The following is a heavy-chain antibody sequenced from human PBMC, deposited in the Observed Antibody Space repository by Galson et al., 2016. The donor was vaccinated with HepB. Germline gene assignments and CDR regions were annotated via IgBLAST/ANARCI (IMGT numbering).Heavy chain of an antibody. V-gene: IGHV3-9*01. CDR1: GFNFDAYA. J-gene: IGHJ3*01. CDR3: AKVLLRRFDRYYYETTGYHGHAFDV. Sequence: SLRLSCAASGFNFDAYAMHWVRQAPGKGLEWVSGISWNSGSIAYADSVKGRFTISRDNAKTSLYLQMHRLGSEDTALYYCAKVLLRRFDRYYYETTGYHGHAFDVWGQGTMVTVSS. CDR2: ISWNSGSI. D-gene: IGHD3-22*01.